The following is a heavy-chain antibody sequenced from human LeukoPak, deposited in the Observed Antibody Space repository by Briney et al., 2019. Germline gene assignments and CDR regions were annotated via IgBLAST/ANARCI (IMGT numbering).Heavy chain of an antibody. CDR2: SNSDNGDT. CDR3: ARDRSNNYDSSSNSDDFEI. D-gene: IGHD3-22*01. V-gene: IGHV1-18*01. J-gene: IGHJ3*02. CDR1: VYTFTSYV. Sequence: ASVKVSCKASVYTFTSYVITWVRQAPGQGREWMGWSNSDNGDTKYALKLQGRVTMTTDTSTSTAYVELRSLRSDETGVYYCARDRSNNYDSSSNSDDFEIWGQGTMVTVSS.